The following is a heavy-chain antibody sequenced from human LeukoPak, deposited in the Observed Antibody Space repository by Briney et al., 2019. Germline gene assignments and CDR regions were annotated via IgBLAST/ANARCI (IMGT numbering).Heavy chain of an antibody. V-gene: IGHV3-48*02. D-gene: IGHD1-1*01. CDR1: GLTFSTTS. J-gene: IGHJ5*01. CDR3: SRGVIPGYGDNWFWFDS. CDR2: ISGSGSTI. Sequence: PGGSLRLSCVASGLTFSTTSMNWVRQAPGKGLEWVSYISGSGSTIYYTDSVKGRFTISRDNARNSVYLQMNSLTDEETATYYCSRGVIPGYGDNWFWFDSWGQGTLVSVSS.